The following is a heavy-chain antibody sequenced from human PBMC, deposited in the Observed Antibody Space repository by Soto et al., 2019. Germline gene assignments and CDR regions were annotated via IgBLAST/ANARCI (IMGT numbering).Heavy chain of an antibody. CDR3: ARVPGYSIGEL. D-gene: IGHD2-21*01. CDR2: INAGNGNT. V-gene: IGHV1-3*01. Sequence: QVQLVQSGAEVKKPGASVKVSCKASGYTFTSYAMHWVRQAPGQRLEWMGWINAGNGNTKYSQKFQGRVTITRDTSASTAYMDLSSRRSEDTAVYYCARVPGYSIGELWGRGTLVTVSS. J-gene: IGHJ2*01. CDR1: GYTFTSYA.